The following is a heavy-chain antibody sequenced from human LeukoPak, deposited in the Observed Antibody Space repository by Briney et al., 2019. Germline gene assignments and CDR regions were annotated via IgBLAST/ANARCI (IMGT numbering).Heavy chain of an antibody. V-gene: IGHV3-20*04. CDR3: GILTLSPG. J-gene: IGHJ4*02. CDR2: INWNGVTT. D-gene: IGHD1-14*01. Sequence: GGSLRLSCAASGFTFDDYAMSWVRQAPGKGQEWVSNINWNGVTTRYADSVKGRFTISRDNAKNSLYLQMNSLRVDDTAVYYCGILTLSPGWGQGTLVTVSS. CDR1: GFTFDDYA.